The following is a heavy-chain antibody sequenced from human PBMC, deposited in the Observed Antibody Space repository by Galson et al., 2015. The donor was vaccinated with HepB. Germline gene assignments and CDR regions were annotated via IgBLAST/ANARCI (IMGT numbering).Heavy chain of an antibody. CDR1: GYMFTHYY. J-gene: IGHJ4*02. CDR3: ARGYSYAYSRSYFDF. D-gene: IGHD5-18*01. V-gene: IGHV1-46*03. Sequence: SVKVSCKASGYMFTHYYIHWVRQAPGQGLGWMGIINPSGGDTNYAQKFQGRVTMTRDTSTSTVYMELSSLRYEDTAVYYCARGYSYAYSRSYFDFWGQGTLLTASS. CDR2: INPSGGDT.